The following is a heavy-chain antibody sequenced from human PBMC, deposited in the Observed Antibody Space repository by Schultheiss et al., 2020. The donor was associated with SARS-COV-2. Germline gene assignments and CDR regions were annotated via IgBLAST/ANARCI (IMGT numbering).Heavy chain of an antibody. J-gene: IGHJ4*02. CDR3: AREVVATGFDY. CDR1: GYSLSSGYY. V-gene: IGHV4-38-2*02. D-gene: IGHD5-12*01. Sequence: SQTLSLTCAVSGYSLSSGYYWGWIRQPPGKGLEWIGSIYHSGSTYYNPSLKSRVTISVDTSKNQFSLKLSSVTAADTAVYYCAREVVATGFDYWGQGTLVTVSS. CDR2: IYHSGST.